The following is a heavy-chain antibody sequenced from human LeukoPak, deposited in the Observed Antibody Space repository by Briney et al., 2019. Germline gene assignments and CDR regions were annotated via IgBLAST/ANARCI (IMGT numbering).Heavy chain of an antibody. V-gene: IGHV3-74*01. CDR2: INAEGTST. Sequence: GGSLRLSCAASGLTFSSDSVVWVRQAPGKGLVWVSYINAEGTSTTYADSVKGRFTISRDNAKKTVYLQMNSLTSEDTAVYYCARNRDGLGLWGQGTLVTVSS. J-gene: IGHJ4*02. D-gene: IGHD3-16*01. CDR3: ARNRDGLGL. CDR1: GLTFSSDS.